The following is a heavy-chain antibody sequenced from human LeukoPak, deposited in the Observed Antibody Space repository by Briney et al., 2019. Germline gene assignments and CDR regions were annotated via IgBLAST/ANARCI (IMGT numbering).Heavy chain of an antibody. CDR3: ARGVRAAAGKLT. CDR2: IYHSGST. CDR1: GYSISSGYY. Sequence: PSETLSLTCAVSGYSISSGYYWGWIRQPPGKGLEWIGSIYHSGSTFYNPSLKSRVTISVDTSKNQFSLKLSSVTAADTAVYYCARGVRAAAGKLTWGQGTPVTVSS. V-gene: IGHV4-38-2*01. J-gene: IGHJ5*02. D-gene: IGHD6-13*01.